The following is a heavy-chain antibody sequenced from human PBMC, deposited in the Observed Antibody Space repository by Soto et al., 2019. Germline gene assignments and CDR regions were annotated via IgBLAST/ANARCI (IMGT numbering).Heavy chain of an antibody. V-gene: IGHV3-23*01. CDR3: AKFGASGSYFKFAY. CDR2: ISGTGSRT. Sequence: PGGSLRLSCAASGFPFINFAMSWVRQSPGKGLEWVSAISGTGSRTWYADSVRGRFTVSRDNSKNTLYLQMNSLRDEDTAVYYCAKFGASGSYFKFAYWGRGTLVTLSS. CDR1: GFPFINFA. J-gene: IGHJ4*02. D-gene: IGHD3-10*01.